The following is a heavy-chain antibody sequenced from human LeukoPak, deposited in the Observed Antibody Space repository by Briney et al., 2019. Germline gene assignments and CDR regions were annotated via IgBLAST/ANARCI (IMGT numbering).Heavy chain of an antibody. CDR3: ASRIAAADYYYYYGMDV. CDR2: INPSGGST. J-gene: IGHJ6*04. CDR1: GYTFTSYY. D-gene: IGHD6-13*01. V-gene: IGHV1-46*01. Sequence: ASVKVSCKASGYTFTSYYMHWVRQAPGQGLEWMGIINPSGGSTSYAQKFQGRVTMTRDTSTSTVYMELSSLRSEDTAVYYCASRIAAADYYYYYGMDVWGKGTTVTVSS.